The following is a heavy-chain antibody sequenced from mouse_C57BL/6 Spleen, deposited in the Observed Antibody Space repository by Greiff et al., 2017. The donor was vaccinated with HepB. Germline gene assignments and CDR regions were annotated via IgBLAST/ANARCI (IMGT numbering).Heavy chain of an antibody. CDR1: GYAFSSSW. CDR2: IYPGDGDT. V-gene: IGHV1-82*01. Sequence: AQLQQSGPELVKPGASVKISCKASGYAFSSSWMNWVKQRPGKGLEWIGRIYPGDGDTNYNGKFKGKATLTADKSSSTAYMQLSSRTSEDSAVYFCARGDYGNYGYFDVWGTGTTVTVSS. CDR3: ARGDYGNYGYFDV. D-gene: IGHD2-1*01. J-gene: IGHJ1*03.